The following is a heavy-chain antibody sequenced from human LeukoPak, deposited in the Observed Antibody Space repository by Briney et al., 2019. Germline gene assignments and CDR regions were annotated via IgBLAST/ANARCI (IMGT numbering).Heavy chain of an antibody. CDR2: IYYTGST. Sequence: SETLSLTCTVSGGSMSSSYWTWIRQPPGKGLECIGFIYYTGSTTYNPPLGGRVTISIDTPKNQFSLRLSVLTAADTAVYDCAREVGYCSGGSCYSYFDCWGQGTLVTVSS. D-gene: IGHD2-15*01. J-gene: IGHJ4*02. CDR1: GGSMSSSY. V-gene: IGHV4-59*01. CDR3: AREVGYCSGGSCYSYFDC.